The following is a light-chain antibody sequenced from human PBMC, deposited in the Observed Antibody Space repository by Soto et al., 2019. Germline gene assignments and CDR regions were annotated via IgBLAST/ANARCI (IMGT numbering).Light chain of an antibody. CDR2: EAS. CDR1: QSINNW. V-gene: IGKV1-5*03. CDR3: QHYNSYSPA. Sequence: DIQMTQSPSTLSASVGDRVTITCRASQSINNWLAWYQQKPGKAPKLLLYEASGLESGVPSRFSGSGSGTEFTLTVSSLHPNDFATYYCQHYNSYSPAFGQGTKVEIK. J-gene: IGKJ1*01.